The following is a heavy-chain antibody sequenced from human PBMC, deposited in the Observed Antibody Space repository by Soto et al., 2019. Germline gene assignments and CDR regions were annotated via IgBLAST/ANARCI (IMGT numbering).Heavy chain of an antibody. CDR2: IHHSGST. Sequence: QVQLQESGPGLVKASQTLSLSCNVSGGSISSGGYYWTWIRQHPGKGLEWIGNIHHSGSTFYNPSLKSRVSISVDTSKYQFSLKLSSVTASDTAVYFCVRGVLSWGQGTRVIVSS. V-gene: IGHV4-31*03. CDR3: VRGVLS. J-gene: IGHJ1*01. CDR1: GGSISSGGYY. D-gene: IGHD3-10*01.